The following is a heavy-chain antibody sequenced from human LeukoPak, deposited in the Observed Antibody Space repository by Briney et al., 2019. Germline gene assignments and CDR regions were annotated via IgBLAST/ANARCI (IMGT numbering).Heavy chain of an antibody. D-gene: IGHD4-23*01. CDR3: ARSLPTRRSGGNSYFDY. CDR2: MNPNSGNT. CDR1: GYTFTSYD. V-gene: IGHV1-8*01. Sequence: ASVKVSCKASGYTFTSYDINWVRQATGQGLEWMGWMNPNSGNTGYAQKFQGRVTMTRNTSISTAYMELSSLRSEDTAVYYCARSLPTRRSGGNSYFDYWGQGTLVTVSS. J-gene: IGHJ4*02.